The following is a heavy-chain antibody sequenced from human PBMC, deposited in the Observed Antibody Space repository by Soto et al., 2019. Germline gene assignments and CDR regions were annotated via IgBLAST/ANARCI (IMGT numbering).Heavy chain of an antibody. CDR2: IIPIFGTA. CDR3: ARDRETSSGYYSLDAFDI. D-gene: IGHD3-22*01. Sequence: RASVKVSCKASGGTFSSYAISWVRQAPGQGLEWMGGIIPIFGTANYAQKFQGRVTITADESTSTAYMELSSLRSEDTAVYYCARDRETSSGYYSLDAFDIWGQGTMVTVSS. CDR1: GGTFSSYA. V-gene: IGHV1-69*13. J-gene: IGHJ3*02.